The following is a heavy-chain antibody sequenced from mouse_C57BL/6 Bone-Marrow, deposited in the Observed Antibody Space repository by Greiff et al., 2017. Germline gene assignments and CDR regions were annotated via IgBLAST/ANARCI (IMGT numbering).Heavy chain of an antibody. Sequence: VQLQQSGAELVRPGASVKLSCKASGYTFTDYYINWVKQRPGQGLEWIARIYPGSGNTYYNEKFKGKATLTAEKSSSTAYMQLSSLTSEDSAVYFCAREGVYYYGSSSYWYFDVWGTGTTVTVSS. CDR1: GYTFTDYY. V-gene: IGHV1-76*01. CDR2: IYPGSGNT. J-gene: IGHJ1*03. CDR3: AREGVYYYGSSSYWYFDV. D-gene: IGHD1-1*01.